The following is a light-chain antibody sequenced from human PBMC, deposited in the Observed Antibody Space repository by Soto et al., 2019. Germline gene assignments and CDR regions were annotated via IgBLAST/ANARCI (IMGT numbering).Light chain of an antibody. Sequence: QSVLTQPPSVSGAPGQRVTISCTGSSSNIGANYHVQWYQQFPGTAPRLLIYGNNNRPSGVPDRISGSKSGTSASLAITGLQAEDEAHYYCQSYDSSLSGVLFGGGTKLTVL. CDR3: QSYDSSLSGVL. CDR1: SSNIGANYH. CDR2: GNN. V-gene: IGLV1-40*01. J-gene: IGLJ2*01.